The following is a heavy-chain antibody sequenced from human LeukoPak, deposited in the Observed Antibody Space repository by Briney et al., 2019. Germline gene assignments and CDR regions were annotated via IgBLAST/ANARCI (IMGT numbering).Heavy chain of an antibody. CDR3: ARDRYTWNHDAFDI. CDR1: GFTFSDYY. Sequence: PGGSLRLSCAASGFTFSDYYMSWIRQAPGKGLEWVSYISSSGSTIYYADSVKGRFTISRDNAKNSLYLQMNSLRAEDTAVYYCARDRYTWNHDAFDIWGQGTMVTVSS. CDR2: ISSSGSTI. J-gene: IGHJ3*02. D-gene: IGHD1-1*01. V-gene: IGHV3-11*04.